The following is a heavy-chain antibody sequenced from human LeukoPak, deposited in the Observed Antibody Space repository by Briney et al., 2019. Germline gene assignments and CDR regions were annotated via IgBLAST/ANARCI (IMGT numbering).Heavy chain of an antibody. CDR3: PKRADSRFDY. CDR1: GFTFSSYA. J-gene: IGHJ4*02. CDR2: ISGRGGRT. V-gene: IGHV3-23*01. Sequence: PGGSLRLSCAASGFTFSSYAMSWVRPAAGRGREWVAAISGRGGRTYYAGSVRGRLTISRDNSKNTLYLQMHSLSPEDTAVYDYPKRADSRFDYWGPGTLVTVSS. D-gene: IGHD3-22*01.